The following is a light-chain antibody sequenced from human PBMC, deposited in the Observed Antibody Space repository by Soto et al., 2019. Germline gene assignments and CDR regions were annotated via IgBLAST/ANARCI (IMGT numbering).Light chain of an antibody. J-gene: IGLJ1*01. CDR2: DVS. CDR1: SSDVGGYNY. Sequence: QSALTQPASVSGSPGQSITISCTGTSSDVGGYNYVSWYQHYPGKAPKLMIYDVSNRPSGVSNRFSGSKSGNTASLTISGLQAEDDADYYCSSYTSSSTYVFGTGTKLTVL. V-gene: IGLV2-14*03. CDR3: SSYTSSSTYV.